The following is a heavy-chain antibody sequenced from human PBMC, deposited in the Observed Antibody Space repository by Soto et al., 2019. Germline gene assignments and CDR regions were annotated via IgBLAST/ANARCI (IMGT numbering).Heavy chain of an antibody. CDR3: ARENYSKGDYFDY. J-gene: IGHJ4*02. D-gene: IGHD4-4*01. CDR2: IYYSGST. V-gene: IGHV4-59*01. Sequence: TSETLSLTCTVSGGSISSYYWSWIRQPPGKGLEWIGYIYYSGSTNYNPSLKSRVTISVDTSKNQFSLKLSSVTAADTAVYYCARENYSKGDYFDYWGQGTLVTVSS. CDR1: GGSISSYY.